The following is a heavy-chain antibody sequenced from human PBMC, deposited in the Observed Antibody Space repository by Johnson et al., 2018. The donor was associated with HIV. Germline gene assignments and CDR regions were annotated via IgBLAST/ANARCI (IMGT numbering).Heavy chain of an antibody. CDR1: GFTFDDYA. J-gene: IGHJ3*02. CDR2: ISWNSGSI. CDR3: ARDATSYYDARTGWLGVGAFFI. D-gene: IGHD3-22*01. Sequence: VQLVESGGVAVQPGGSLRLSCAASGFTFDDYAMHWVRQAPGKGLEWVSGISWNSGSIGYADSVKGRFTISRDNAKNSLYLQMKSLRAEDTAVYYFARDATSYYDARTGWLGVGAFFICGEGTIVTVSS. V-gene: IGHV3-9*01.